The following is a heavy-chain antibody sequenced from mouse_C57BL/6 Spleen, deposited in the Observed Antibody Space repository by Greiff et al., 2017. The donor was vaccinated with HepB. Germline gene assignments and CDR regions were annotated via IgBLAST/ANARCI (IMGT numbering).Heavy chain of an antibody. CDR3: TRDYYSNYEIAY. J-gene: IGHJ3*01. V-gene: IGHV5-9-1*02. Sequence: VHLVESGEGLVKPGGSLKLSCAASGFTFSSYAMSWVRQTPEKRLEWVAYISSGGDYIYYADTVKGRFTISRDNARNTLYLQMSSLKSEDTAMYYCTRDYYSNYEIAYWGQGTLVTVSA. CDR1: GFTFSSYA. CDR2: ISSGGDYI. D-gene: IGHD2-5*01.